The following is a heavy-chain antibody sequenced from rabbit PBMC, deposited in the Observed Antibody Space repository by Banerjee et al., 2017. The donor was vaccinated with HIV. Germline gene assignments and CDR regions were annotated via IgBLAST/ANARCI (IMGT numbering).Heavy chain of an antibody. D-gene: IGHD8-1*01. CDR2: IYTGDGIT. V-gene: IGHV1S7*01. CDR3: VRAGVYAGSSSYTGFDFNL. J-gene: IGHJ4*01. CDR1: GFTISSSYW. Sequence: QLVESGGGLVQPGGSLTLSCKASGFTISSSYWMCWVRQAPGKGLEWIGCIYTGDGITYYASWVNGRFTISSHNAQNTVDLQMNSLTAADTATYFCVRAGVYAGSSSYTGFDFNLWGPGTLVTVS.